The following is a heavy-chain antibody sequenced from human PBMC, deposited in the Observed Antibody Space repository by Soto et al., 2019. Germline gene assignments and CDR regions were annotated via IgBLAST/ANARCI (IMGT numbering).Heavy chain of an antibody. CDR3: ARDPWVAVAGTAGNYYFDY. J-gene: IGHJ4*02. Sequence: SQTLSLTCAISGDSVSSNSAAWNWIRQSPSRGLEWLGRTYYRSKWYNDYAVSVKSRITINPDTSKNQFSLQLNSVTPEDTAVYYCARDPWVAVAGTAGNYYFDYWGQGTLVTVSS. CDR1: GDSVSSNSAA. CDR2: TYYRSKWYN. D-gene: IGHD6-19*01. V-gene: IGHV6-1*01.